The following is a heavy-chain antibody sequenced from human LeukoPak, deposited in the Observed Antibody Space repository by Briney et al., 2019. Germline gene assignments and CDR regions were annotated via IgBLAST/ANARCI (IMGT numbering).Heavy chain of an antibody. CDR1: GYTFTSYY. J-gene: IGHJ6*03. CDR2: INPSGGST. Sequence: ASVKVSCKASGYTFTSYYMHWVRQAPGQGLEWMGIINPSGGSTTYAQKLQGRVTMTRDMSTSTVYMELGNLRSEDTAVYYCARDLYGTLYYMDVWGKGTTVTVSS. V-gene: IGHV1-46*01. CDR3: ARDLYGTLYYMDV. D-gene: IGHD3-16*01.